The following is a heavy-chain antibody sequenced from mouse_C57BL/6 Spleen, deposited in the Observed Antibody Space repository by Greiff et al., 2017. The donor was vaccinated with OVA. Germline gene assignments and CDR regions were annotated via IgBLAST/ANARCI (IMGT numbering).Heavy chain of an antibody. V-gene: IGHV1-85*01. CDR2: IYPRDGST. CDR3: ARSGLRYQLSPGFYFDY. D-gene: IGHD1-1*01. J-gene: IGHJ2*01. Sequence: QVQLKESGPELVKPGASVKLSCKASGYTFTSYDINWVKQRPGQGLEWIGWIYPRDGSTKYNEKFKGKATLTVDTSSSTAYMELHSLTSEDSAVYFCARSGLRYQLSPGFYFDYWGQGTTLTVSS. CDR1: GYTFTSYD.